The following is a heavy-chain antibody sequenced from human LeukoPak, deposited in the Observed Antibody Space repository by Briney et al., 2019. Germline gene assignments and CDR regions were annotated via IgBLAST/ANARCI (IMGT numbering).Heavy chain of an antibody. CDR3: ARDEDIGAAVYYFDY. CDR1: GFTFTSYS. V-gene: IGHV3-30*04. J-gene: IGHJ4*02. D-gene: IGHD6-13*01. CDR2: ISSDGRDK. Sequence: PGKSLRLSCAASGFTFTSYSMHWVRQAPGKGLEWVAVISSDGRDKHYADSVKGRFTISRDNSKNTLYLQMNSLRAEDMAVYYCARDEDIGAAVYYFDYWGQGTLVTVSS.